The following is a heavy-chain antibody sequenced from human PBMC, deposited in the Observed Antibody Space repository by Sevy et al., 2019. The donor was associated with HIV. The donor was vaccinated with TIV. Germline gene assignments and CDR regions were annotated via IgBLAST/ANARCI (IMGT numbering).Heavy chain of an antibody. Sequence: ASVKVSCKASGYTFTDNYLHWVRQAPGQGLEWMGRINPISGGTKYAQKFQDRVTMTRDTSISTAYMEMSRLRFDDTALYYCAREAGATYYGVLDSWGQGSLVTVSS. V-gene: IGHV1-2*06. D-gene: IGHD1-26*01. CDR2: INPISGGT. CDR3: AREAGATYYGVLDS. J-gene: IGHJ4*02. CDR1: GYTFTDNY.